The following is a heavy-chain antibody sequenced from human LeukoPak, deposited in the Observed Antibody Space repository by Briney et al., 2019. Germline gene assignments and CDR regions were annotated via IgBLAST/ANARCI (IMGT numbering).Heavy chain of an antibody. CDR3: ARGKTTVTSARYFDY. CDR1: GGSFSGYY. CDR2: INHSGST. D-gene: IGHD4-17*01. V-gene: IGHV4-34*01. Sequence: SETLSLTCAVYGGSFSGYYWSWIRQPPGKGLEWIGEINHSGSTNYNPSLKSRVTISVDTSKNQFSLKLSSVTAADTAVYYCARGKTTVTSARYFDYWGQGTLVTVSS. J-gene: IGHJ4*02.